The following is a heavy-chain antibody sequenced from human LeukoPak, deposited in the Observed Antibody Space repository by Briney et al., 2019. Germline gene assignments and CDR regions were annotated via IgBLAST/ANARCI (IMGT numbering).Heavy chain of an antibody. CDR2: ISSDGRYT. V-gene: IGHV3-74*01. CDR3: ARVGYCSSTSCASDY. D-gene: IGHD2-2*01. J-gene: IGHJ4*02. Sequence: GGSLRLSCAASGFMFSSYWMHWVRQAPGKGLVWVARISSDGRYTTYADSVQGRFTISRDNAKNTLHLQMNSLRAEDTALYYCARVGYCSSTSCASDYWGQGTLVTVSS. CDR1: GFMFSSYW.